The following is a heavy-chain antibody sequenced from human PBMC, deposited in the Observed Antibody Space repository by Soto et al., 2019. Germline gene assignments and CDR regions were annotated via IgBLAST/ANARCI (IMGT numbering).Heavy chain of an antibody. CDR1: CGSISSGDYY. Sequence: PSETLSLTCTGSCGSISSGDYYWSWIRQPPGKGLEWIGNVYHTGDTNFNPSLQSRVTISVDKSNNQFSLRLNSLTAADTAVYFCAREIVTAGGNNYFDPWGPGTLVTVSS. D-gene: IGHD2-21*02. CDR2: VYHTGDT. V-gene: IGHV4-30-4*01. CDR3: AREIVTAGGNNYFDP. J-gene: IGHJ5*02.